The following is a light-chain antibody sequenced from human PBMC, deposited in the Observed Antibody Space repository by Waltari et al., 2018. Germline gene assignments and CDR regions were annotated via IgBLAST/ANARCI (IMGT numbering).Light chain of an antibody. V-gene: IGKV3-11*01. CDR2: DAS. CDR1: QSVSSY. Sequence: EIVLTQSPATLSLSPGERATLSCRASQSVSSYLVWYQQKPGQAPRLLIYDASNRATGIPARFSGSGSGTYFTLTISSLEPEDFAMYYCQQRSNWPPLTFGGGTKVEIK. CDR3: QQRSNWPPLT. J-gene: IGKJ4*01.